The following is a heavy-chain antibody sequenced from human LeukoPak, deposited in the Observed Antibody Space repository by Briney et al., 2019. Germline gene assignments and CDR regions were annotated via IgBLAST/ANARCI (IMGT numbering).Heavy chain of an antibody. CDR1: GFTVSSNY. V-gene: IGHV3-66*01. J-gene: IGHJ5*02. D-gene: IGHD6-13*01. Sequence: SGGSLRLSCAASGFTVSSNYMNWVRQAPGKGLEWVSVIYSGGSTYYADSVKGRFTISRDNSKNILYLQMNSLRAEDTAVYYCARANREEYSSSWKTKINWFDPWGQGTLVTVSS. CDR2: IYSGGST. CDR3: ARANREEYSSSWKTKINWFDP.